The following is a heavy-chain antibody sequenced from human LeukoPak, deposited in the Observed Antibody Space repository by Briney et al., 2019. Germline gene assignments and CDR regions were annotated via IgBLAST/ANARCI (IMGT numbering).Heavy chain of an antibody. V-gene: IGHV4-59*01. D-gene: IGHD3-22*01. Sequence: PSETLSLTCTVSGGSISSYYWSWIRQPPGKGLEWIGNIYYSGSTNYNPSLKSRVTISVDTSKNQFSLKLSSVTAADTAVYYCTRGSIAYYYMDVWGKGTTVTISS. CDR3: TRGSIAYYYMDV. J-gene: IGHJ6*03. CDR1: GGSISSYY. CDR2: IYYSGST.